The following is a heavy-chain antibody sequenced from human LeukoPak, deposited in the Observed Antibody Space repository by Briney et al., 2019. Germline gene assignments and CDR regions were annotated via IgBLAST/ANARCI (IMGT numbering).Heavy chain of an antibody. D-gene: IGHD4-17*01. CDR2: IYYSGST. CDR3: AGQYGDLSGGYDY. CDR1: GGSISSGGYY. J-gene: IGHJ4*02. Sequence: SQTLSLTCTVSGGSISSGGYYWSWTRQHPGKGLEWLGYIYYSGSTYYNPSLKSLVTISVDTSKNQFSLKLSSVTAADTAVYYCAGQYGDLSGGYDYWGQGTLVTVSS. V-gene: IGHV4-31*01.